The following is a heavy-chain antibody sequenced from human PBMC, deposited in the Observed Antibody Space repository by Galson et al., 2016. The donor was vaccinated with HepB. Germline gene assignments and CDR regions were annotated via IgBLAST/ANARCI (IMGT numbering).Heavy chain of an antibody. Sequence: SLRLSCAASGFTLDHYAMHWVRQAPGKGLEWVPGISWNSGSIGYADSVKGRFTISRDNAKNSLYLQMNSLRAGDTALYYCAKDSGAYYYDSSGYRRNALDIWGQGTMVTDSS. CDR3: AKDSGAYYYDSSGYRRNALDI. D-gene: IGHD3-22*01. V-gene: IGHV3-9*01. CDR1: GFTLDHYA. J-gene: IGHJ3*02. CDR2: ISWNSGSI.